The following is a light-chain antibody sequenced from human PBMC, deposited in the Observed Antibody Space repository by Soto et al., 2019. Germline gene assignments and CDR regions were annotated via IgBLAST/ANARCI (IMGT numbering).Light chain of an antibody. Sequence: EFVLTQSPGTLSLSPGETATLSCRASESVISDYSAWYQQKPGQAPRLLIYATSNRATGIPDRFSGSGSGTDFTLTIRRLEPDDFAVYYCQQYGRSPLFGQGTRLEIK. CDR1: ESVISDY. J-gene: IGKJ5*01. CDR3: QQYGRSPL. CDR2: ATS. V-gene: IGKV3-20*01.